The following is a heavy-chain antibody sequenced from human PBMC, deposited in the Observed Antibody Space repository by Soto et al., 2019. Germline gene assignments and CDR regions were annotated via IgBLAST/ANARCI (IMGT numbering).Heavy chain of an antibody. CDR3: ARHPAFYCSSTSCYPS. CDR2: IYPGGSDT. D-gene: IGHD2-2*01. V-gene: IGHV5-51*01. CDR1: GYSFTSYW. Sequence: PGESLKISCKGSGYSFTSYWIGWVRQMPGKGLEWMGIIYPGGSDTRYSPSFQGQVTISADKSISTAYLQWSSLKASDTAMYYCARHPAFYCSSTSCYPSWGQGTLVTVSS. J-gene: IGHJ4*02.